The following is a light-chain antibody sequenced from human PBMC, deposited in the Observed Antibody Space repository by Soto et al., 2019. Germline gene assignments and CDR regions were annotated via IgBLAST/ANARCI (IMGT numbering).Light chain of an antibody. Sequence: EIVLTQSPGALSLSPGERATLSCRASQSVSNNYLAWYQQKPGQAPRLLIYGASTGATGIPARFSGSGSGTEFTLTISSLQSEDFAVYFCQQYNNWPLTFGGGTKVDI. CDR2: GAS. V-gene: IGKV3-15*01. CDR1: QSVSNN. J-gene: IGKJ4*01. CDR3: QQYNNWPLT.